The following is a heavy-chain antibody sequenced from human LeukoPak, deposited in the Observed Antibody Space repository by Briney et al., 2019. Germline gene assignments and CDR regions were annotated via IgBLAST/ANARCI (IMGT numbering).Heavy chain of an antibody. CDR2: IYYSGST. CDR3: ARDPVYSSGWPPDYYYYGMDV. V-gene: IGHV4-39*07. CDR1: GGSISSSSYY. D-gene: IGHD6-19*01. Sequence: TSETLSLTCTVSGGSISSSSYYWGWIRQPPGKGLEWIGSIYYSGSTYYNPSLKSRVTISVDTSKNQFSLKLSSVTAADTAVYYCARDPVYSSGWPPDYYYYGMDVWGQGTTVTVSS. J-gene: IGHJ6*02.